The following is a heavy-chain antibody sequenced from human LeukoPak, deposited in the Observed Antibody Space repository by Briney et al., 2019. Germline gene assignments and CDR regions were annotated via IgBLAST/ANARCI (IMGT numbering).Heavy chain of an antibody. CDR1: GLTFSSYA. D-gene: IGHD6-13*01. V-gene: IGHV3-23*01. J-gene: IGHJ5*02. CDR3: AKTGYSSSRYWFDP. Sequence: RSGGSLRPSCAASGLTFSSYAMSWVRQAPGKGLEWVSSISGSGGSTYYADSVKGRFTISRDNSKNTLYLQMSSLRAEDTAVYYCAKTGYSSSRYWFDPWGQGTLVTVSS. CDR2: ISGSGGST.